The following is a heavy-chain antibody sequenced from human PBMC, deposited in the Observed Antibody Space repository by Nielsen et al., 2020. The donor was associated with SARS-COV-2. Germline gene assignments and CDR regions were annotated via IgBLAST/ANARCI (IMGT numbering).Heavy chain of an antibody. Sequence: WIRQPPGKGLEWVASISSDSKFIYYADSVRGRFTISRDNTKNSVSLQLDSLRVDDAAVYYCVRGNQQHFFYYYYMDVWGKGTTVTVSS. D-gene: IGHD1/OR15-1a*01. V-gene: IGHV3-21*06. J-gene: IGHJ6*03. CDR2: ISSDSKFI. CDR3: VRGNQQHFFYYYYMDV.